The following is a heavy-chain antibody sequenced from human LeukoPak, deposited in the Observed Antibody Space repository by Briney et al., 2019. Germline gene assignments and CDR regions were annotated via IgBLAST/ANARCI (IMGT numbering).Heavy chain of an antibody. CDR3: ARNNPNSPTIDF. CDR2: IYYSGST. V-gene: IGHV4-39*07. D-gene: IGHD1-14*01. Sequence: SETLSLTCTVSGGSISSSSYYWGWIRQPPGKGLEWIGSIYYSGSTYYNPPLKSRVTISVDTSKSQFSLKLSSATAADTAVYYCARNNPNSPTIDFWGQGTLVTVSS. CDR1: GGSISSSSYY. J-gene: IGHJ4*02.